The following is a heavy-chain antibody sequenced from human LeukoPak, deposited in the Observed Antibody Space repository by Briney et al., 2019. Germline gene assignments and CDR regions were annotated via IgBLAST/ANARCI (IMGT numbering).Heavy chain of an antibody. Sequence: PGGSLRLSCAASGFTFNTYWMSWVRRAPGKGLEWLANIKQDGSERYYADSVKGRFTISRDNAKSSLYLQMNSLRAEDTAVYYCARKTVAVAGKFDYWGQGTLVTVSS. CDR1: GFTFNTYW. CDR2: IKQDGSER. D-gene: IGHD6-19*01. J-gene: IGHJ4*02. V-gene: IGHV3-7*01. CDR3: ARKTVAVAGKFDY.